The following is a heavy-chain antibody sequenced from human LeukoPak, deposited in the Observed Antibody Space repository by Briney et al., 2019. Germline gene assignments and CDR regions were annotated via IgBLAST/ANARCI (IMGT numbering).Heavy chain of an antibody. J-gene: IGHJ6*02. Sequence: GGSLGLSRAASGFTVSSNYMSWVRQAPGKGLEWVSVIYSGGSTYYADSVKGRFTISRGNSKNTLYLQMNSLRAEDTAVYYCARVQTVDGYYYYGMDVWGQGTTVTVSS. CDR1: GFTVSSNY. CDR3: ARVQTVDGYYYYGMDV. CDR2: IYSGGST. V-gene: IGHV3-53*01. D-gene: IGHD2-8*01.